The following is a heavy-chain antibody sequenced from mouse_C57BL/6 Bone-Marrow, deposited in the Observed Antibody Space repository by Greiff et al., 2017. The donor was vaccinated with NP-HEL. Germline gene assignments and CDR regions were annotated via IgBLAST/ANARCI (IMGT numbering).Heavy chain of an antibody. CDR3: ARARYYSNYPWYFDV. CDR1: GYSITSGYY. D-gene: IGHD2-5*01. V-gene: IGHV3-6*01. J-gene: IGHJ1*03. Sequence: VQLKESGPGLVKPSQSLSLTCSVTGYSITSGYYWNWIRQFPGNKLEWMGYISYDGSNNYNPSLKNRISITRDTSKNQFFLKLNSVTTEDTATYYCARARYYSNYPWYFDVWGTGTTVTVSS. CDR2: ISYDGSN.